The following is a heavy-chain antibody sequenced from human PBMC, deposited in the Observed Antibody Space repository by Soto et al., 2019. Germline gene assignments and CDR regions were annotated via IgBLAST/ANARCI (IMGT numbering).Heavy chain of an antibody. CDR2: SRNRVNNLST. Sequence: VQVEESGGGLVLPGGSLRLSCTVSAVSEFSFSDQYIDWVRQAPGKGLEWVGRSRNRVNNLSTAYAASVQGGFTISRDESKNTVYLQMHSLRIEDTAVYYCCVVKRRDQYSTSGYWFDPWGPGTLVTVSS. J-gene: IGHJ5*02. CDR3: CVVKRRDQYSTSGYWFDP. CDR1: EFSFSDQY. V-gene: IGHV3-72*01. D-gene: IGHD2-15*01.